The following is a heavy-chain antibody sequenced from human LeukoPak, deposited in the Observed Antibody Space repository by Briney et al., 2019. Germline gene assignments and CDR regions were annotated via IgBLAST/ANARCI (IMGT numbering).Heavy chain of an antibody. Sequence: GGSLRLSCSASGFTFSSYAMHWVRQAPGKGLEYVSAISSNGGSTYYADSAKGRFTISRDNSKNTLYLQMSSLRAEDTAVYYCVKGEPDCSSTSCYAGWFDPWGQRTLVTVSS. D-gene: IGHD2-2*01. J-gene: IGHJ5*02. CDR3: VKGEPDCSSTSCYAGWFDP. CDR1: GFTFSSYA. V-gene: IGHV3-64D*06. CDR2: ISSNGGST.